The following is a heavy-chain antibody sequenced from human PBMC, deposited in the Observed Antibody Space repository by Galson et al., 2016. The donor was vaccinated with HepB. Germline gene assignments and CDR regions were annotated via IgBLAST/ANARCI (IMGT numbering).Heavy chain of an antibody. J-gene: IGHJ6*02. V-gene: IGHV6-1*01. D-gene: IGHD3-10*01. Sequence: CAISGDSVYNNGAAWVWIRQSPSRGVEWLGRTFYRSTWENHYAGSVKNRITISPDTSRNQFSLHLNSVTPEDTAVYDCARAVMLGRGMDVWGQGTTVTVSS. CDR2: TFYRSTWEN. CDR3: ARAVMLGRGMDV. CDR1: GDSVYNNGAA.